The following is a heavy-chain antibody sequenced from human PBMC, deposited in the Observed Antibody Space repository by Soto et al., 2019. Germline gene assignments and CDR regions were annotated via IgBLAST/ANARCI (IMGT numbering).Heavy chain of an antibody. CDR2: ISSSSSII. J-gene: IGHJ4*02. CDR1: GFTFSSYS. V-gene: IGHV3-48*02. D-gene: IGHD6-6*01. Sequence: ESGGGLVQPGGSLRLSCVASGFTFSSYSMNWVRQAPGKGLEWASYISSSSSIIYYADSVKGRFTISRDNAKNSLDLQMNSVRDEDTAVYYCARERLYSSSSGVDYWGQGTLVTVSS. CDR3: ARERLYSSSSGVDY.